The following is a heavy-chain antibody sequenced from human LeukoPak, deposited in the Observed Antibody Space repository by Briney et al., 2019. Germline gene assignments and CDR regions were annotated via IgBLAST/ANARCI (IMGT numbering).Heavy chain of an antibody. CDR3: ARAIQWLVPGTFWYFDL. CDR1: GYTFTSYY. D-gene: IGHD6-19*01. CDR2: INPSGGST. Sequence: ASVKVSCKASGYTFTSYYMHWVRQAPGQGLEWMGIINPSGGSTSYAQKFQGRVTMTRDTSMSTVYMELSSLRSEDTAVYYCARAIQWLVPGTFWYFDLWGRGTLVTVSS. J-gene: IGHJ2*01. V-gene: IGHV1-46*01.